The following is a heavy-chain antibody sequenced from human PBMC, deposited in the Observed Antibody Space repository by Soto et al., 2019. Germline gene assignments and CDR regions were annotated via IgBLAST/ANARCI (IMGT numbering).Heavy chain of an antibody. Sequence: PGESLKISCTGFGYTFTTFWISWVRQMPGKGLEWMGRIDPRDSQTNYSPSFQGHVTISVDKSISTAYLQWDSLKASDTAMYYCARLFCSTDTCDSWFDPWGQGXLVTVYS. D-gene: IGHD1-26*01. V-gene: IGHV5-10-1*01. CDR2: IDPRDSQT. CDR1: GYTFTTFW. J-gene: IGHJ5*02. CDR3: ARLFCSTDTCDSWFDP.